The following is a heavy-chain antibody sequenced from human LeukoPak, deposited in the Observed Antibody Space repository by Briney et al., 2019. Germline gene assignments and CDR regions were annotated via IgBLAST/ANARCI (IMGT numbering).Heavy chain of an antibody. Sequence: GGSLRLSCAASGFTVSSNYMSWVRQAPGKGLEWVSVIYSGGSTYYADSVKGRFTISRDNSKNTLYLQMNSLRAEDTAVYYCARGSYFPYPFFDYWGQGTLVTVSS. V-gene: IGHV3-66*01. CDR1: GFTVSSNY. CDR3: ARGSYFPYPFFDY. CDR2: IYSGGST. J-gene: IGHJ4*02. D-gene: IGHD1-26*01.